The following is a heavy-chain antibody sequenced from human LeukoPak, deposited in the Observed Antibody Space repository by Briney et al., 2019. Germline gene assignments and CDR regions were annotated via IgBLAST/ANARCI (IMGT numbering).Heavy chain of an antibody. D-gene: IGHD2-2*01. CDR2: IYTSGST. CDR1: GGSISSGSYY. V-gene: IGHV4-61*02. J-gene: IGHJ1*01. Sequence: SQTLSLTCTVSGGSISSGSYYWSWIRQPAGKGLEWIGRIYTSGSTNYNPSLKSRVTISVDTSKNQFSLKLSSVTAADTAVYYCARESAEYQLLEYFQHWGQGTLVTVFS. CDR3: ARESAEYQLLEYFQH.